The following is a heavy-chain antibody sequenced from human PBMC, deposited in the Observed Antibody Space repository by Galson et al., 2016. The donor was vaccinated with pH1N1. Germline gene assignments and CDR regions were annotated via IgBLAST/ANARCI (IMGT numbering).Heavy chain of an antibody. CDR1: GFTFTGYF. V-gene: IGHV1-2*06. CDR3: AREALPGTKWLDP. CDR2: INPNNGDT. Sequence: SVKVSCKASGFTFTGYFVHWVRQAPGQGLEWMGRINPNNGDTDYAQKFQGRVTMTGDTSISTAHMELSSLRSDDTAVYYCAREALPGTKWLDPWGQGTLVTVSS. J-gene: IGHJ5*02. D-gene: IGHD1-7*01.